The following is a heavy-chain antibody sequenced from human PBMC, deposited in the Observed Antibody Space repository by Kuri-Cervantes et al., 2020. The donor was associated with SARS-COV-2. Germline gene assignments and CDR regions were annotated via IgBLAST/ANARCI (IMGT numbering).Heavy chain of an antibody. Sequence: GESLKISCEASGFTFSSYAMRWVRQVPGKGLEWVSPISGSGGSTYYADSVKGRFTISRDNSKNTLYLQMNSLRAEDTAVYYCVKEGYCTKGVCFHFQHWGQGTLVTVSS. D-gene: IGHD2-8*01. CDR3: VKEGYCTKGVCFHFQH. CDR1: GFTFSSYA. V-gene: IGHV3-23*01. CDR2: ISGSGGST. J-gene: IGHJ1*01.